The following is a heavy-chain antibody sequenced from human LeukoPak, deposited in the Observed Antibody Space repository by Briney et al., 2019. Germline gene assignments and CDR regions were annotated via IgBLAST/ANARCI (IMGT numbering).Heavy chain of an antibody. CDR1: GFTFDDYA. CDR3: AKVGSFGEYGMDV. V-gene: IGHV3-9*01. CDR2: ISWNSGSI. Sequence: GGSPRLSCAASGFTFDDYAMHWVRQAPGKGLEWVSGISWNSGSIGYADSVKGRFTISRDNAKNSLYLQMNSLRAEDTALYYCAKVGSFGEYGMDVWGQGTTVTVSS. J-gene: IGHJ6*02. D-gene: IGHD3-10*01.